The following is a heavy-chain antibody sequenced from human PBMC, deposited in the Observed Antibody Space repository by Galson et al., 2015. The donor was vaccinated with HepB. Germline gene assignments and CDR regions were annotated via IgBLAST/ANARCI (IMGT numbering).Heavy chain of an antibody. Sequence: ETLSLTCAVYGGSFSGYYWSWIRQPPGKELEWIGEINHSGSTNYNPSLKSRVTISVDTSKNQFSLKLSSVTAADTAVYYCARAGSYVGMDVWGQGTTVTVSS. CDR2: INHSGST. CDR1: GGSFSGYY. CDR3: ARAGSYVGMDV. D-gene: IGHD1-26*01. J-gene: IGHJ6*02. V-gene: IGHV4-34*01.